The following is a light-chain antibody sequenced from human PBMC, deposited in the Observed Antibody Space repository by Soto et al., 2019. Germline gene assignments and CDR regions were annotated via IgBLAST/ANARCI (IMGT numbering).Light chain of an antibody. Sequence: QSVLTQSPSASASLGASVKLTCTLSSGHSSYAISWHQQQPEKGPRYLMKLNSDGSHSKGDGIPDRFSGSSSGAERYLTISSLQSEDEAYYYCQTWGTGMVFGGGTKVTVL. V-gene: IGLV4-69*01. CDR2: LNSDGSH. J-gene: IGLJ2*01. CDR1: SGHSSYA. CDR3: QTWGTGMV.